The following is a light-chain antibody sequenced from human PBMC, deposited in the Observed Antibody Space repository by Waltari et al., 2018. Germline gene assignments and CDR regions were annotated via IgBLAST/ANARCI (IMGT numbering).Light chain of an antibody. V-gene: IGKV1-39*01. J-gene: IGKJ4*01. Sequence: DLQMTQSPSSLSASVGDRVTISCRASKNIRSYLSWYQQKPGIAPKLVIYAASTLQSGVPSRFSGSGSGTNFTLTITSLQAEDFATYFCQASYTTPLTFGGGTKVEIK. CDR1: KNIRSY. CDR3: QASYTTPLT. CDR2: AAS.